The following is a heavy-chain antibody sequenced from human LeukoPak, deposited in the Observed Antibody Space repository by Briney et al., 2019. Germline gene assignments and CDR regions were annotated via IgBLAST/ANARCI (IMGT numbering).Heavy chain of an antibody. CDR3: ATAPSGSGTFLDY. V-gene: IGHV3-33*01. CDR1: GFTFSSYG. CDR2: IWYGGSDK. Sequence: GGSLRLSCAASGFTFSSYGMHWVRQAPGKGLEWVAVIWYGGSDKYYADSVKGRFTISKDNSKNTLYLQMNSLRAEDTAVYYCATAPSGSGTFLDYWGQGTLVTVSS. D-gene: IGHD3-10*01. J-gene: IGHJ4*02.